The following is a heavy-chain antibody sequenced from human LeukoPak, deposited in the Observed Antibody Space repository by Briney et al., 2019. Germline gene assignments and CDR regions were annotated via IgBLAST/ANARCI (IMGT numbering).Heavy chain of an antibody. CDR2: IYYSGST. Sequence: SQTLSLTCTVSGGSISSGSYYWSWIRQPPGKGLEWIGYIYYSGSTNYNPSLKSRVTISVDTSKNQFSLKLSSVTAADTAVYYCARGGFWSGYSHWFDPWGQGTLVTVSS. CDR1: GGSISSGSYY. D-gene: IGHD3-3*01. CDR3: ARGGFWSGYSHWFDP. V-gene: IGHV4-61*01. J-gene: IGHJ5*02.